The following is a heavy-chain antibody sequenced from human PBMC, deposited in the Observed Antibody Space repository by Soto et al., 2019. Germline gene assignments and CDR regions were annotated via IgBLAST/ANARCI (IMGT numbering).Heavy chain of an antibody. CDR2: VHYSGST. CDR3: ARRESSSWSLGAFDF. Sequence: QVQLQESGPGLVKPSETLSLTCTVSGGSIGNHYWNWVRQPPGKGLEWIGFVHYSGSTHYNPSLNGRLTMSLDTSNNNFSLNLGSGTAADTAVYYCARRESSSWSLGAFDFWGQGTMVAVSS. CDR1: GGSIGNHY. V-gene: IGHV4-59*08. J-gene: IGHJ3*01. D-gene: IGHD6-13*01.